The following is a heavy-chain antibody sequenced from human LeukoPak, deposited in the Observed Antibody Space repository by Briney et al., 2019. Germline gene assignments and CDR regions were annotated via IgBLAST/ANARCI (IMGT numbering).Heavy chain of an antibody. Sequence: SETLSLTCTVSGGSINSRSDYWGWIRQPPGKGLDWIGSIYYSGSTHYNPSLKSRVTMSIDASKNQFSLRLSSVTAADTAVYYCARRPGEYGGNGCDYWGQGTLVTVSS. D-gene: IGHD4/OR15-4a*01. CDR2: IYYSGST. V-gene: IGHV4-39*01. J-gene: IGHJ4*02. CDR3: ARRPGEYGGNGCDY. CDR1: GGSINSRSDY.